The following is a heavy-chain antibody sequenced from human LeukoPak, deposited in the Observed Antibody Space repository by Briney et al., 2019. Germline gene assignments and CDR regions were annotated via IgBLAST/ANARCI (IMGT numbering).Heavy chain of an antibody. CDR3: AKDLNDIFWFDP. CDR1: GFTFSSYW. V-gene: IGHV3-23*01. CDR2: ISGSGGST. J-gene: IGHJ5*02. Sequence: GGSLRLSCAASGFTFSSYWMHWVRQAPGKGLEWVSAISGSGGSTYYADSVKGRFTISRDNSKNTLYLQMNSLRAEDTAVYYCAKDLNDIFWFDPWGQGTLVTVSS. D-gene: IGHD3-9*01.